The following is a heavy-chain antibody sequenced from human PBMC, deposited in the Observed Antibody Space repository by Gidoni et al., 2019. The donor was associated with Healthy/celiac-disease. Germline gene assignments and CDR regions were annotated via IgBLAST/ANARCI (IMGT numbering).Heavy chain of an antibody. CDR3: AKDLRGLLWFGELYDRGDYFDY. J-gene: IGHJ4*02. D-gene: IGHD3-10*01. CDR1: GFTFSSYG. Sequence: QVQLVESGGGVVQPGRSLRLSCAASGFTFSSYGMHWVRQAPGKGLEWVAVISYDGSNKYYADSVKGRFTISRDNSKNTLYLQMNSLRAEDTAVYYCAKDLRGLLWFGELYDRGDYFDYWGQGTLVTVSS. V-gene: IGHV3-30*18. CDR2: ISYDGSNK.